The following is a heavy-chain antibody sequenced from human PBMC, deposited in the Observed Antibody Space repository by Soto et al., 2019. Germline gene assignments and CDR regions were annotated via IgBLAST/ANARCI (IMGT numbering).Heavy chain of an antibody. V-gene: IGHV3-30*18. J-gene: IGHJ6*02. CDR2: ISYDGSNK. D-gene: IGHD3-22*01. CDR3: AKDLISMIVVADNYGMDV. Sequence: QVQLVESGGGVVQPGRSLRLSCAASGFTFSSYGLHWVRQAPGKGLEWVAVISYDGSNKHYADSVKGRFTISRDNSKNTLYLQMNSLRAEDTAVYYCAKDLISMIVVADNYGMDVWGQGTTVTVSS. CDR1: GFTFSSYG.